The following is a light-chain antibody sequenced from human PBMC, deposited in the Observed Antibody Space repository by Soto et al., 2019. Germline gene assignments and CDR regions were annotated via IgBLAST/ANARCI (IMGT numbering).Light chain of an antibody. CDR3: MQALQTPYT. V-gene: IGKV2-28*01. CDR2: LGS. J-gene: IGKJ2*01. CDR1: QSLLHSNGYNY. Sequence: DIVMTQSPLSLPVTPGEPASISCRSSQSLLHSNGYNYLDWYLQKPGQSPQLLIYLGSNRASGAPDRFSGSGSDTDFTLKISRVEAEDVGDYYCMQALQTPYTFGQGTKLEIK.